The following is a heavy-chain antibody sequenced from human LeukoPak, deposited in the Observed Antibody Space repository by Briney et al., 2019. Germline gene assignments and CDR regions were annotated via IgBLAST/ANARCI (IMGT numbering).Heavy chain of an antibody. J-gene: IGHJ4*02. Sequence: GSLRLSCAASGFTFSNYGMHWVRQAPGKGLEWAAFISYDGSKKHYADSVKGRFTISRDNSKNTLYLQMNSLRTEDTAVYYCARVISGYYCDHWGQGTLVTVSS. CDR2: ISYDGSKK. CDR3: ARVISGYYCDH. D-gene: IGHD3-22*01. CDR1: GFTFSNYG. V-gene: IGHV3-30*03.